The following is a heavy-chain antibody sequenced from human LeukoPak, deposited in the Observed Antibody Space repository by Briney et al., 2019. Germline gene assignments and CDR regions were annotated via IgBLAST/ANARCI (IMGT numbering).Heavy chain of an antibody. D-gene: IGHD3-22*01. CDR3: AKGGVITTSPRFGY. V-gene: IGHV3-23*01. CDR2: ISGSGGST. J-gene: IGHJ4*02. Sequence: GGSLRLSCAASGSTFSSYAMSWVRQAPGKGLEWVSAISGSGGSTYYADSVKGRFTISRDNSKNTLYLQMNSLRAEDTAVYYCAKGGVITTSPRFGYWGQGTLVTVSS. CDR1: GSTFSSYA.